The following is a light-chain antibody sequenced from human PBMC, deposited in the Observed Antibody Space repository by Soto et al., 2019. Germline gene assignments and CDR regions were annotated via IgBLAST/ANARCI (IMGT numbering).Light chain of an antibody. J-gene: IGKJ4*01. CDR1: QSISNS. V-gene: IGKV3-15*01. CDR2: GAS. Sequence: DMVMTQSPGTLSLSPGDRATLSCRASQSISNSLAWYQQKPGQAPRLLIYGASTRATGVPARFSGSGSGTDFTLTINSLQSEDFAVYYCQDYNSWPPFTFGGGTKVDIK. CDR3: QDYNSWPPFT.